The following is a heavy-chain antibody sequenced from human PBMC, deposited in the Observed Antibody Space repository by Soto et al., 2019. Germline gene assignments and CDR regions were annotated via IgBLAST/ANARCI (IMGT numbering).Heavy chain of an antibody. D-gene: IGHD2-15*01. CDR3: AREWSSFDY. CDR2: IHYSGST. Sequence: SETLSLTCTVSGVTIIIYYWSWIRQPPGKGLEWIGYIHYSGSTSYNPSLGSRVTISVDTSKNQLSLKLSSVTAADTAVYYCAREWSSFDYWGQGALVTVSS. V-gene: IGHV4-59*01. CDR1: GVTIIIYY. J-gene: IGHJ4*02.